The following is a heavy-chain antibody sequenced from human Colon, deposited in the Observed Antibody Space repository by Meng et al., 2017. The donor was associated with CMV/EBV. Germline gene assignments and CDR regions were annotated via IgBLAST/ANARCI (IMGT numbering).Heavy chain of an antibody. CDR2: IFYSGSS. Sequence: GSLRLSCAASGFTFSAYWMGWIRQPPGKGLEWIGYIFYSGSSYYSPALKSRVIMSVDMSKKQFSLKVKSVTAADTAVYYCARGQGYCSGDSCLKYYFDFWGQGTLVTVSS. CDR3: ARGQGYCSGDSCLKYYFDF. V-gene: IGHV4-59*01. CDR1: GFTFSAYW. D-gene: IGHD2-15*01. J-gene: IGHJ4*02.